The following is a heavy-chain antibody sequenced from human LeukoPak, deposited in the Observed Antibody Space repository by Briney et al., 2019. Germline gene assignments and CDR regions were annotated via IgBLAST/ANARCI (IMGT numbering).Heavy chain of an antibody. D-gene: IGHD3-22*01. CDR2: ISSSSSTI. CDR3: ARSSGSGYYYVSFFVDY. CDR1: GFTFSSYS. Sequence: GGSLRLSCAASGFTFSSYSMNWVRQAPGKGLEWVSYISSSSSTIYYADSVKGRFTISRDNAKNSLYLQMNSLRAEDTAVYYCARSSGSGYYYVSFFVDYWGQGTLVTVSS. V-gene: IGHV3-48*01. J-gene: IGHJ4*02.